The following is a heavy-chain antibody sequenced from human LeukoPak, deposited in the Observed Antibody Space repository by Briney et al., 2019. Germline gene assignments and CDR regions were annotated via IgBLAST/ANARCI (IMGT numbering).Heavy chain of an antibody. CDR1: GFTFSSSA. CDR3: AKGHRHYFGY. J-gene: IGHJ4*02. CDR2: ISGSGGST. V-gene: IGHV3-23*01. Sequence: PGGSLRLSCAASGFTFSSSAMSWVRQAPGKGLEWVSAISGSGGSTYYADSVKGRFTISRDNSKNTLYLQVNSLRAEDTAVYYCAKGHRHYFGYWGQGTLVTVSS.